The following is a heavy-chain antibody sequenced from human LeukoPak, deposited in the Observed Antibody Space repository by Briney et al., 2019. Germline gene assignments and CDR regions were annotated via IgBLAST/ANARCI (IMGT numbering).Heavy chain of an antibody. Sequence: PSQTLSLTCTVFGGSISRSGYYWSWIRQPPGKGLEWIGYIYYSGSTNYNPSLKSRVTISVDTSKNQFSLKLSSVTAADTAVYYCARGGWWFDYWGQGTLVTVSS. CDR3: ARGGWWFDY. D-gene: IGHD2-15*01. CDR1: GGSISRSGYY. CDR2: IYYSGST. J-gene: IGHJ4*02. V-gene: IGHV4-61*08.